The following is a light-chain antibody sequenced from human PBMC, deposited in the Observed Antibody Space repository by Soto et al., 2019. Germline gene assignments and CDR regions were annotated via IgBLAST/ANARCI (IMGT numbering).Light chain of an antibody. V-gene: IGKV3-15*01. J-gene: IGKJ4*01. CDR2: ATS. Sequence: EIVMTQSPATLSVSPGERATLSCRASQSVSSNLAWYQQKPGQPPRLLLYATSTRATGVPARFSGSRSGTEFTLTISSLQSEDFAVYYCQRYNNWPLTFGGGTKVDIK. CDR1: QSVSSN. CDR3: QRYNNWPLT.